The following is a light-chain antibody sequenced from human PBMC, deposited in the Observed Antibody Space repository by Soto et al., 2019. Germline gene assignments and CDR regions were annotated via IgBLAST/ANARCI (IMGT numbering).Light chain of an antibody. Sequence: QSVLTQPASVSGSPGQSITISCTGTSSEVGGYNYVPWYQQHPGKAPKLMIYDVSNRPSGVSNRFSGSKSGNTASLTISGLQAEDEADYYCSSYTSSLYVFGTGTKVTVL. CDR1: SSEVGGYNY. J-gene: IGLJ1*01. CDR2: DVS. V-gene: IGLV2-14*01. CDR3: SSYTSSLYV.